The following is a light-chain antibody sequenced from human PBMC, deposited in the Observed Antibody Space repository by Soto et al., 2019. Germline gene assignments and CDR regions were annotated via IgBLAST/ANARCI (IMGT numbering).Light chain of an antibody. J-gene: IGKJ4*01. Sequence: EIVLSQSPATLSLSPGEGATLSCRASQSVSTYLAWYQQKPGQAPRLLIYGAFNRATGIPARFSGSGSGTDFTLTISSLGPEDFAVYYCQQGGSFGGGTKVEIK. V-gene: IGKV3-11*01. CDR2: GAF. CDR1: QSVSTY. CDR3: QQGGS.